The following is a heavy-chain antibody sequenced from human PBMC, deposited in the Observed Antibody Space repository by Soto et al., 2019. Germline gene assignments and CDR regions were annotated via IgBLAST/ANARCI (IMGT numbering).Heavy chain of an antibody. Sequence: QVQLAQSGAEVKKPGASVRVSCKTSGYTFTNHHMHWVRQVPGEGLEWMGMINPRSGNSNYPQKFQGRVTLTRDTSTSTAYMELSRLAYDDTALYYCCSLDYGQGYWDQGTLVTVSS. D-gene: IGHD3-10*01. J-gene: IGHJ4*02. V-gene: IGHV1-46*03. CDR2: INPRSGNS. CDR3: CSLDYGQGY. CDR1: GYTFTNHH.